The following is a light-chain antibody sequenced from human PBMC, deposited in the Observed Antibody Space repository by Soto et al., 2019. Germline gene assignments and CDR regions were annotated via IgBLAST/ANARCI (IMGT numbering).Light chain of an antibody. CDR2: DAS. V-gene: IGKV3-11*01. CDR1: QSVSSY. CDR3: QQRSNWPT. Sequence: IVLIQSAATLSLSQKERATLSCRASQSVSSYLAWYQQKPGQAPRLLIYDASNRATGIPARFSGSGSGTDFTLTISSLEPEDFAVYYCQQRSNWPTFGPGTKVDIK. J-gene: IGKJ3*01.